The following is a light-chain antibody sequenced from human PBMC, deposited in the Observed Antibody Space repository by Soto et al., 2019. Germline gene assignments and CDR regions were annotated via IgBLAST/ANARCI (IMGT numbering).Light chain of an antibody. CDR1: QSVLYSSNNKNY. CDR2: WAS. V-gene: IGKV4-1*01. Sequence: DIVLTQSPDSLAVSLGERATINCKSSQSVLYSSNNKNYLAWYQQKPGQPPKLLIYWASTRESGVPDRFSGGGSGTDFTLTISSLQAGDVAVYYCQQYYSTLPTFGQGTKLEIK. J-gene: IGKJ2*01. CDR3: QQYYSTLPT.